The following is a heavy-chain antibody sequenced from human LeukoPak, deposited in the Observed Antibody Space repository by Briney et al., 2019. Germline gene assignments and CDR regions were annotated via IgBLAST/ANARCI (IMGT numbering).Heavy chain of an antibody. V-gene: IGHV4-38-2*02. J-gene: IGHJ3*02. D-gene: IGHD1-1*01. CDR3: ARTVQLERRNAFDI. CDR2: IYHSGST. CDR1: GYSISSGYC. Sequence: SETLSLTCTVSGYSISSGYCWGWIRQPPGKGLEWIGSIYHSGSTYYNPSLKSRVTISVDTSKNQFSLKLSSVTAADTAVYYCARTVQLERRNAFDIWGQGTMVTVSS.